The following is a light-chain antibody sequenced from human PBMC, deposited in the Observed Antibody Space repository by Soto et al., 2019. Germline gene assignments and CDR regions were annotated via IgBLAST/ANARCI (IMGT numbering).Light chain of an antibody. V-gene: IGLV2-14*01. CDR2: EVS. CDR1: SSDVGSYNY. Sequence: QSVLTQPASVSGSPGQSITISCTGTSSDVGSYNYVSWYQLHPGKAPKLMIYEVSNRPSGVSNRFSGSKSGDTASLTISGLQAEDEADYYCSSYTTRTTLYVFGTETKVTVL. CDR3: SSYTTRTTLYV. J-gene: IGLJ1*01.